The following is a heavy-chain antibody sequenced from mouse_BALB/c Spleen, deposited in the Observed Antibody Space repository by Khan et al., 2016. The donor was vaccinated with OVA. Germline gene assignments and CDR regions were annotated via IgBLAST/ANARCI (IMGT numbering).Heavy chain of an antibody. V-gene: IGHV1-7*01. D-gene: IGHD1-1*01. CDR1: GYTFINYW. Sequence: VQLVESGAELAKPGASVKMSCKASGYTFINYWILWVKQRPGQGLEWIGYINPSTGYTEYNQNFKDKATLTADKSSSTAYMQLNSLTSEDSAVYYCARRGLRWDFDYWGQGTTLTVSS. CDR2: INPSTGYT. CDR3: ARRGLRWDFDY. J-gene: IGHJ2*01.